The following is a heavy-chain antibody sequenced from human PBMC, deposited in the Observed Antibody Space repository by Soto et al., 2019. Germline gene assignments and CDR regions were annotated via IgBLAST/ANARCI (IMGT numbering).Heavy chain of an antibody. CDR2: IYWDDDK. V-gene: IGHV2-5*02. Sequence: QITLNESGPTPVKPRQTLTLTCTFSGFSLTTSGVGVGWIRKSPGKAPEWLALIYWDDDKRYSPSLKSRLTITKDTSKHQVVLTMADLDPADTATYYCAHRVLRTVFGLVTTTAIYFDFWGQGTPVAVSS. CDR1: GFSLTTSGVG. D-gene: IGHD3-3*01. J-gene: IGHJ4*02. CDR3: AHRVLRTVFGLVTTTAIYFDF.